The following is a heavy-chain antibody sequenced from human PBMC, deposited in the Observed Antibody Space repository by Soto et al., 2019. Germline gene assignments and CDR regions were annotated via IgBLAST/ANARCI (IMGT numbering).Heavy chain of an antibody. CDR1: GYTFTDYY. CDR2: VNSKSGGT. CDR3: AREPRPIGYSGKWFDFDY. Sequence: QVHLVQSGPEVKRPGASVQVSCKTSGYTFTDYYLHWVRQAPGQGLEWMGWVNSKSGGTNYAQKFQGRVSMTRDTSLNTAYMDLNSLSSDDTAVYYCAREPRPIGYSGKWFDFDYWGLGTLVSVSS. V-gene: IGHV1-2*02. J-gene: IGHJ4*02. D-gene: IGHD1-26*01.